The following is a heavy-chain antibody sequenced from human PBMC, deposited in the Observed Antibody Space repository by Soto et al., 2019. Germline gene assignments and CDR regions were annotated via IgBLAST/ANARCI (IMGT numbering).Heavy chain of an antibody. CDR3: ATSYESSGYYSEDAFDS. CDR1: GGSISSGGYY. V-gene: IGHV4-31*03. Sequence: PSETLSLTCTVSGGSISSGGYYWSWIRQHPGKGLEWIGYIYYSGSTYYNPSLKSRVTISVDTSKNQFSLKLSSVTAADTAVYYCATSYESSGYYSEDAFDSWGQGIRVTGSS. D-gene: IGHD3-22*01. J-gene: IGHJ3*02. CDR2: IYYSGST.